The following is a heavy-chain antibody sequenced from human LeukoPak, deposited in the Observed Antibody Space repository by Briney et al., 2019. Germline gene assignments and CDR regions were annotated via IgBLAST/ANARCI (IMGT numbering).Heavy chain of an antibody. CDR2: INPNSGGT. V-gene: IGHV1-2*02. J-gene: IGHJ4*02. Sequence: ASVKVSCKASGYTFTGYYMHWVRQAPGQGREWMGWINPNSGGTNYAQKFQGRVTMTRDTSISTAYMELSRLRSDDTAVYYCASSVVPAANYFDYWGQGTLVTVSS. CDR3: ASSVVPAANYFDY. CDR1: GYTFTGYY. D-gene: IGHD2-2*01.